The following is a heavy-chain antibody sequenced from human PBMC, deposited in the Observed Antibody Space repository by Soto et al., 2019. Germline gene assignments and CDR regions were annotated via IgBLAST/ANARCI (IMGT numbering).Heavy chain of an antibody. D-gene: IGHD6-19*01. CDR2: ISAYNGNT. V-gene: IGHV1-18*01. J-gene: IGHJ5*02. CDR3: AREYYSSGWYVYWFDP. Sequence: ASVKVSCKASGYTFTSYGISWVRQAPGQGLEWMGWISAYNGNTNYAQKLQGRVTMTTDTSTSTAYMELRSLRSDDTAVYYCAREYYSSGWYVYWFDPWGRGTLVTVSS. CDR1: GYTFTSYG.